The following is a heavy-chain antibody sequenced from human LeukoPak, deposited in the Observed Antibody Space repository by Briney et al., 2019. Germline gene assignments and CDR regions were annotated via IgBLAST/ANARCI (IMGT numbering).Heavy chain of an antibody. J-gene: IGHJ4*02. Sequence: SETLSLTCTVSGGSISSYYWSWIRQPPGKGLEWIGYMYYSGSTNYNPSLKSRVTISVDRSRNQFSLKLSSVTAADTAVYYCASADYYVSGSYRSDYWGQGTLVTVSS. CDR3: ASADYYVSGSYRSDY. D-gene: IGHD3-10*01. CDR2: MYYSGST. V-gene: IGHV4-59*12. CDR1: GGSISSYY.